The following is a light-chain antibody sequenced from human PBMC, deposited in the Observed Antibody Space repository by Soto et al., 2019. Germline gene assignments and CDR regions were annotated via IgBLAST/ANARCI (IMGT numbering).Light chain of an antibody. J-gene: IGKJ4*01. CDR1: QSVNTY. Sequence: EIVLTQSPATLSLSPGERATLSCRASQSVNTYLAWYQQKPGQAPRLLICDASIMATGVPARFSGSGSGTDFTLTISSLEPEDFAVYYCQQRSNWPLTFGGGTKVEIK. V-gene: IGKV3-11*01. CDR2: DAS. CDR3: QQRSNWPLT.